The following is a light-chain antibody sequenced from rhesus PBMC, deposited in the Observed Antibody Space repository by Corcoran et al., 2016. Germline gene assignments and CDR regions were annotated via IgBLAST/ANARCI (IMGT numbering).Light chain of an antibody. CDR1: SSDIGGYNY. J-gene: IGLJ1*01. V-gene: IGLV2-32*02. CDR3: SSFAGRDTYL. CDR2: EVT. Sequence: QAALTQPRSVSGSPGQSVTISCSGTSSDIGGYNYVSWYQQRPGTPPKLMIYEVTKRPSGVSDRFSASKSGNSASLTVSGLQAEDEADYYCSSFAGRDTYLFGAGTRLTVL.